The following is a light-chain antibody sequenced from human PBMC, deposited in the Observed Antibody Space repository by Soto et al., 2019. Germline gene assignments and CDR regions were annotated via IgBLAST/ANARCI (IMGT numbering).Light chain of an antibody. Sequence: EIVLTQSPGTLSLSPGERATLSCRASQSVSSSYVAWYQQRPGQAPRLLIYGASSRASGIPDRFSGSGSGTDFTLTISGLEPEDFAVYYCQQYGSSPRTFGGGTKVGIK. J-gene: IGKJ4*01. CDR3: QQYGSSPRT. V-gene: IGKV3-20*01. CDR1: QSVSSSY. CDR2: GAS.